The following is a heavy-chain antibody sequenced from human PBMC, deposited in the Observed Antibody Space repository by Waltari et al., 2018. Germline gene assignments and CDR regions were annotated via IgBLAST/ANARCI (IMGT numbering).Heavy chain of an antibody. V-gene: IGHV4-39*01. D-gene: IGHD3-16*02. CDR3: AGGTIYDYVWGSYRSSFDY. Sequence: QLQLQESGPGLVKPSETLSLTCTVSGGSISSSSYYWGWIRQPPGKGLEWIGSNYYSGSTYDNPSLKSRVTMSVDTSKNQFSLKLGSGTAADTAVYYCAGGTIYDYVWGSYRSSFDYWGQGTLVTVSS. CDR1: GGSISSSSYY. J-gene: IGHJ4*02. CDR2: NYYSGST.